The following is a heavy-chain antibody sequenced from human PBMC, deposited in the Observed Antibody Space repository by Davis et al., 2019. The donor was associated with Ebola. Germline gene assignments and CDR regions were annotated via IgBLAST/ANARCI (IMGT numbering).Heavy chain of an antibody. CDR2: ISSSSSTI. J-gene: IGHJ3*02. Sequence: PGGSLRLSCAASGFTFSSYSMNWVRQAPGKGLEWVSYISSSSSTIYYADSVKGRFTISRDNAKNSLYLQMNSLRDEDTAVYYCARDPHPAPFWSGFNDAFDIWGQGTMVTVSS. V-gene: IGHV3-48*02. CDR3: ARDPHPAPFWSGFNDAFDI. D-gene: IGHD3-3*01. CDR1: GFTFSSYS.